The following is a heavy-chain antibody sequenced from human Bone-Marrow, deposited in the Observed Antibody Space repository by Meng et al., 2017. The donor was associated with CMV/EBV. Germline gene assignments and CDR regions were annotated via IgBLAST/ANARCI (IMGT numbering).Heavy chain of an antibody. D-gene: IGHD3-3*01. CDR1: GGSISNYW. V-gene: IGHV4-59*01. Sequence: SETLSLTCSVSGGSISNYWWSWIRQPPGSGLEWIGNIYYSGTTYYNPSLRSRVTISIDTSKNQFSLKLNSVTTADTAVYYCARSRGGGFWSGYYKGTPYYYYGMDICGQGTTVTVSS. J-gene: IGHJ6*02. CDR2: IYYSGTT. CDR3: ARSRGGGFWSGYYKGTPYYYYGMDI.